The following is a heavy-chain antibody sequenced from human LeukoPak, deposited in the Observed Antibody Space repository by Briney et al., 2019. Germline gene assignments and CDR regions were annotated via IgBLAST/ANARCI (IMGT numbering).Heavy chain of an antibody. J-gene: IGHJ4*02. CDR1: GFTFISSA. V-gene: IGHV1-58*01. D-gene: IGHD4-11*01. Sequence: SVKVSCKASGFTFISSAVQWVRQARGQRLEWIGWIVVGSGNTNYAQKFQERVTITGDMSTSTAYLELSSLRSEDTAVYYCAADLPYSNYGPLDYWGQGTLVTVSS. CDR2: IVVGSGNT. CDR3: AADLPYSNYGPLDY.